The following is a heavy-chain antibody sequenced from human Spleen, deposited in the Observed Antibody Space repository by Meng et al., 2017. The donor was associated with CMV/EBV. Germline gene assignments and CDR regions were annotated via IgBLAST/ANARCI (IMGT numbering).Heavy chain of an antibody. CDR1: GFTFSSYA. V-gene: IGHV3-30*04. Sequence: GESLKISCAASGFTFSSYAMHWVRQAPGKGLEWVAVISYDGSNKYYADSVKGRFTISRDNSKNTLYLQMNSLRAEDTAVYYCARDQGYSGYDQKGGYFDYWGQGTLVTVSS. CDR3: ARDQGYSGYDQKGGYFDY. D-gene: IGHD5-12*01. CDR2: ISYDGSNK. J-gene: IGHJ4*02.